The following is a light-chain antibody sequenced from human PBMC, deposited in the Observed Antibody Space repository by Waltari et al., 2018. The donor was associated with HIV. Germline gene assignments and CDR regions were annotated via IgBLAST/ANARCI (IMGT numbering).Light chain of an antibody. CDR1: QGISNS. Sequence: DIQMTHSPSSVSASVGGRFTNTCRASQGISNSVAWYQQKPGNAPRLLLYAASSLHSGVPSRFSGSGSGTDFTLTVSSLQPEDFATYYCHQVSSFPLTFGGGTKVEIK. CDR2: AAS. CDR3: HQVSSFPLT. V-gene: IGKV1-12*01. J-gene: IGKJ4*01.